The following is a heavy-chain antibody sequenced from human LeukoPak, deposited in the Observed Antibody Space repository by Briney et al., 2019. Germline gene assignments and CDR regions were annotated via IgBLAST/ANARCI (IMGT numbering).Heavy chain of an antibody. Sequence: SETLSLTCAVSGGSISSYYWSWIRQPPGKGLEWIGYIYYSGSTNYNPSLKSRVTISVDTSKNQFSLKLSSVTAADTAVYYCARDQGWFDPWGQGTLVTVSS. CDR1: GGSISSYY. J-gene: IGHJ5*02. CDR3: ARDQGWFDP. CDR2: IYYSGST. V-gene: IGHV4-59*01.